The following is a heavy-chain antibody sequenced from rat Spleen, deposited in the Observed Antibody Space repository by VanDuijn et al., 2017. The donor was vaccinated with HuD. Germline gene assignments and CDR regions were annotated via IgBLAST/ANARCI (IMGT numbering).Heavy chain of an antibody. J-gene: IGHJ2*01. D-gene: IGHD1-6*01. V-gene: IGHV5-19*01. CDR1: GFTFNNYG. Sequence: EVQLVESGGGLVQPGRSLKLSCAASGFTFNNYGMHWIRQAPTEGLEWVASISPSGGSTYYPDSVKGRFTISRDNAKSTLYLQMNSLRSEDTATYYCTRNGYTTDYHFDYWGQGVMVTVSS. CDR2: ISPSGGST. CDR3: TRNGYTTDYHFDY.